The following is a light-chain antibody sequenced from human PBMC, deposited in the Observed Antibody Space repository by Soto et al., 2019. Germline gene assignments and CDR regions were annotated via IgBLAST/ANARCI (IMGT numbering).Light chain of an antibody. J-gene: IGKJ1*01. V-gene: IGKV1-5*03. CDR2: KAS. CDR3: QQYNSYPWT. CDR1: QSINSW. Sequence: DIQITQSSSTLSASVGNRVTIPCRASQSINSWLAWYQQKPGKAPKYLIYKASSLKNGVPSRFSGSGSGTEFTLTIGSLQPDDFATYYCQQYNSYPWTFGQGTKVDIK.